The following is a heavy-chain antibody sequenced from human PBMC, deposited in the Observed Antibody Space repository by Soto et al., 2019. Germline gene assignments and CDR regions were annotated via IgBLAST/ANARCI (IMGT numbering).Heavy chain of an antibody. CDR1: GFTFSSYS. D-gene: IGHD5-12*01. V-gene: IGHV3-48*02. CDR3: ARDSRGYDSRYYYYCMDV. CDR2: ISSSSSSI. Sequence: PGGSLRLSCAPSGFTFSSYSMNWVRQAPGKGLEWVSYISSSSSSIYYADSVKGRFTISRDNAQNSLYLKKNSLRDEDTAVHYSARDSRGYDSRYYYYCMDVWGKGTRVTV. J-gene: IGHJ6*03.